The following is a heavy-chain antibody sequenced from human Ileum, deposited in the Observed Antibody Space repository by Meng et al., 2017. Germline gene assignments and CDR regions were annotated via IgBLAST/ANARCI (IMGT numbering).Heavy chain of an antibody. V-gene: IGHV3-23*01. J-gene: IGHJ4*02. CDR1: GFTFSSYG. CDR3: ANWGGLGH. CDR2: ITYGGTT. Sequence: EEKLLESGGGLVQPGGSLRLSCVASGFTFSSYGMNWARQAPGKGLEWVSGITYGGTTFYADSAKGRFTISRDNSKNTVFLQMNSLRADDTAVYYCANWGGLGHWGQGVLVTVSS. D-gene: IGHD3-16*01.